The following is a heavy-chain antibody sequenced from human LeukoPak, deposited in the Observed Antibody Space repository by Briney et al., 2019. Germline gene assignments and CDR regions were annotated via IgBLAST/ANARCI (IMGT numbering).Heavy chain of an antibody. D-gene: IGHD2-15*01. CDR1: GYTFTDYY. Sequence: ASVKVSCKASGYTFTDYYIHWVRQAPGQGLEWMGWINPDSGVTRYAQNFQGRVTMTRDTSITTAYMELSSLRSDDTAVYYCARFLGYCSAGSCYFDYWGQGTLVTVSS. CDR3: ARFLGYCSAGSCYFDY. V-gene: IGHV1-2*02. CDR2: INPDSGVT. J-gene: IGHJ4*02.